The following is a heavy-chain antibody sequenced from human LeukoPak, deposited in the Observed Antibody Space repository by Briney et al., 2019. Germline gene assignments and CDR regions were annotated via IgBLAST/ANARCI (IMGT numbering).Heavy chain of an antibody. CDR3: AAGRRLGELFFDY. CDR1: EGTFGGYS. J-gene: IGHJ4*02. CDR2: INPIFNIL. Sequence: RASVEVSCKASEGTFGGYSIDWVRQAPGQGLDWVGGINPIFNILYYAQNFQGRVTITADESTNTAYLELDSLKHDDTAVYYCAAGRRLGELFFDYWGQGTLVTVSS. V-gene: IGHV1-69*13. D-gene: IGHD3-10*01.